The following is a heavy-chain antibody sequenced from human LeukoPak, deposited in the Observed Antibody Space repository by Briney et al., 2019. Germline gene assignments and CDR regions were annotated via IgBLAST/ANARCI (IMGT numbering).Heavy chain of an antibody. V-gene: IGHV4-39*01. CDR2: IYYGGST. J-gene: IGHJ4*02. CDR3: ARLKAVAPRGWFDY. D-gene: IGHD6-19*01. Sequence: TSETLSLTCTVSGGSISSSSYYWGWIRQPPGKGLECIGSIYYGGSTYYNPSLKSRVTISVDTSKNQFSLKLSSVTAADTAVYYCARLKAVAPRGWFDYWGQGTLVTVSS. CDR1: GGSISSSSYY.